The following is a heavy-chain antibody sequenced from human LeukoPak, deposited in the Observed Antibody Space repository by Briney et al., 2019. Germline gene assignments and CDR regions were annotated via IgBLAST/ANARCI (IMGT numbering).Heavy chain of an antibody. CDR3: ARRGLRGNDAFDI. V-gene: IGHV3-21*01. J-gene: IGHJ3*02. D-gene: IGHD4-17*01. Sequence: GGSLRLSCAASGFTFSSYAMSWVRQAPGKGLEWVSSISSSSYIYYADSVKGRFTISRDNAKNSLYLQMNSLRAEDTAVYYCARRGLRGNDAFDIWGQGTMVTVSS. CDR2: ISSSSYI. CDR1: GFTFSSYA.